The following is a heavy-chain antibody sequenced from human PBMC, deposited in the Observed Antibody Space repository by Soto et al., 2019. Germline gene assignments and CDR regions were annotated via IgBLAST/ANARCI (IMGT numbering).Heavy chain of an antibody. CDR1: GYTFTNFG. Sequence: QVQLVQSGAEVKQPGASVKVSCKASGYTFTNFGISWVRQAPGQGLEWMGWISAYNGNTNYAQNFQGRVTMTTDTSTSTAYMVLRSLRSEDRSVYYCVRGGTPIDYVGQGTLFTVSS. CDR2: ISAYNGNT. CDR3: VRGGTPIDY. V-gene: IGHV1-18*01. J-gene: IGHJ4*02. D-gene: IGHD3-16*01.